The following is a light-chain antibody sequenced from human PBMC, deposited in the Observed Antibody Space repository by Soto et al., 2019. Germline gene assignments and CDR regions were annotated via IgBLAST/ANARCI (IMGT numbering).Light chain of an antibody. CDR3: SSYTSSRGDYV. CDR2: EVS. Sequence: QSALTQPASVSGSPGQSITISCTGTSTDVGGYNYVYWYQQHPGKAPKLMIYEVSNRPSGVSNRFSGSKSGNTASLTISGLQAEDEADYYCSSYTSSRGDYVFGTGTKLTVL. J-gene: IGLJ1*01. V-gene: IGLV2-14*01. CDR1: STDVGGYNY.